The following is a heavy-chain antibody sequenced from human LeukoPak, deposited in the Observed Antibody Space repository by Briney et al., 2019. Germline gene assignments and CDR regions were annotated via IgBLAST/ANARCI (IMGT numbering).Heavy chain of an antibody. J-gene: IGHJ1*01. V-gene: IGHV3-23*01. CDR3: ARGGEKAVVGTPGAQYFQH. CDR2: ISGSGGST. CDR1: GFTFSSYG. Sequence: GGSLRLSCAASGFTFSSYGMSWVRQAPGKGLEWVSAISGSGGSTYYADSVKGRFTISRDNSKNTLYLQVNILRAEDTAVYYCARGGEKAVVGTPGAQYFQHWGQGTLVTVSS. D-gene: IGHD6-19*01.